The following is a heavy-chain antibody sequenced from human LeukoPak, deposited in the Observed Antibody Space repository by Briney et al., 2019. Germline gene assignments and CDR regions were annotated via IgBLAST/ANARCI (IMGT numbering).Heavy chain of an antibody. CDR3: AKEPYYYGSGRPGAFDI. CDR1: GFTFSSYA. D-gene: IGHD3-10*01. J-gene: IGHJ3*02. V-gene: IGHV3-23*01. CDR2: ISGSGGST. Sequence: HPGGSLRLSCAASGFTFSSYAMSWVRQAPGKGLEWVSAISGSGGSTYYADSVKGRFTISRDNSKNTLYLQMNSLRAEDTAVYYCAKEPYYYGSGRPGAFDIWGQGTMVTVSS.